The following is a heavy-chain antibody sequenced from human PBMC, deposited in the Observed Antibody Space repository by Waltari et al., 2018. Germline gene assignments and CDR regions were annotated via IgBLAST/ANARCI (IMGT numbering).Heavy chain of an antibody. D-gene: IGHD3-22*01. J-gene: IGHJ4*02. Sequence: QVQLQESGPGLVKPSETLSLTCAVSGYSISSGYYWGWIRQPPGKGLEWIGSLYHSGSTYHNPSLKSRVTISVDTSKNQFSLKLSSVTAADTAVYYCARKGGRVSYSYYYDSSGYSDYWGQGTLVTVSS. CDR3: ARKGGRVSYSYYYDSSGYSDY. V-gene: IGHV4-38-2*01. CDR1: GYSISSGYY. CDR2: LYHSGST.